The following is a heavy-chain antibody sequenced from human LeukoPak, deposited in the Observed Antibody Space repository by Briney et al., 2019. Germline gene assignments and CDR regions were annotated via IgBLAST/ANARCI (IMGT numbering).Heavy chain of an antibody. J-gene: IGHJ6*02. V-gene: IGHV3-30-3*01. CDR2: ISEDGSGK. D-gene: IGHD4-11*01. CDR1: GFTFRSYA. Sequence: PGGSLRLSCAASGFTFRSYAMHWVRQAPGKGLEWVAVISEDGSGKHYADSVKGRLTISRDNSKNTLYLQMNSLRTEDTAVYYCARDLTVTDYYYYGMDVWGQGTTVTVSS. CDR3: ARDLTVTDYYYYGMDV.